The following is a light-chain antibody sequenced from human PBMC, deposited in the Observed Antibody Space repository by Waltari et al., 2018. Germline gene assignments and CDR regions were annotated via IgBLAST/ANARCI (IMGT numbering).Light chain of an antibody. CDR3: CSYAGSSPHVI. V-gene: IGLV2-23*01. J-gene: IGLJ2*01. CDR2: WGS. CDR1: SSAVGSYKF. Sequence: QSALTQPASVSGSPGQSITISCTGSSSAVGSYKFVSWYQQHPGKAPQLMIYWGSQRPSGVSNRLSGSKSGNTASLTISGLRAEDEADYYCCSYAGSSPHVIFGGGTKLTVL.